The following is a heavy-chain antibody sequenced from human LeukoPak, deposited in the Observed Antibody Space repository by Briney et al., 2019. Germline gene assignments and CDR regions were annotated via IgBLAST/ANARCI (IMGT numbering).Heavy chain of an antibody. CDR3: ARDPQWLVPQETNYYYYGMDV. CDR1: GFTFSSYA. CDR2: ISGSGGST. D-gene: IGHD6-19*01. J-gene: IGHJ6*02. V-gene: IGHV3-23*01. Sequence: GGSLRLSCAASGFTFSSYAMSWVRQAPGKGLEWVSAISGSGGSTYYADSVKGRFTISRDNSKNTLYLQMNSLRAEDTAVYYCARDPQWLVPQETNYYYYGMDVWGQGTTVTVSS.